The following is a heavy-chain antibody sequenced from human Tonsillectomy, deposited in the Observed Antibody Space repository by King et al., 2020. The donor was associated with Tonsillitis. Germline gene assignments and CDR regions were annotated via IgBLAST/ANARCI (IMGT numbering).Heavy chain of an antibody. J-gene: IGHJ6*02. CDR3: AKDDGDYGRSDYFCLDV. Sequence: VQLVESGGGVVQPGGSLRLSCAASGFTFSSSGMHWVRQAPGKGLEGVAVIRFDGRKNYYADSVKGRFTISRDNSRNTVYLQMDSLRVEDTAVYYCAKDDGDYGRSDYFCLDVWGQGTTVTVSS. V-gene: IGHV3-30*02. D-gene: IGHD4-17*01. CDR1: GFTFSSSG. CDR2: IRFDGRKN.